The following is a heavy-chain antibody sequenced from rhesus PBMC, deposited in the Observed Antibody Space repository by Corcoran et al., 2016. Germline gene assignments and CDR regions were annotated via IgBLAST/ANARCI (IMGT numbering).Heavy chain of an antibody. CDR3: ARAGSSGSEWDTVCTEWYFDL. CDR1: GYYISGGYY. V-gene: IGHV4S14*01. Sequence: QVQLQESDPGLVKPSETLSLTCAVSGYYISGGYYWGCIRQPPGKGLGWIGGIYVSGGSNYLNPYPKRRVTQAVDQSKNQFSRQLSCGTAADTAVYYCARAGSSGSEWDTVCTEWYFDLWGPGTPITISS. D-gene: IGHD5-42*01. J-gene: IGHJ2*01. CDR2: IYVSGGSN.